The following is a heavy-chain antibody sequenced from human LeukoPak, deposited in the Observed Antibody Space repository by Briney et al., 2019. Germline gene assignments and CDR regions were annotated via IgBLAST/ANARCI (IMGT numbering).Heavy chain of an antibody. Sequence: PGGSLRLSCAASGFTFSSYWMHWVRQAPGKGLVWVSLINIDGSNTRYADSVKGRFTISRDNAKNTLYLQMNSLRAEDTAVYFCARHCSGGNCLDFWGQGTLVTVSS. CDR1: GFTFSSYW. J-gene: IGHJ4*02. D-gene: IGHD2-15*01. CDR3: ARHCSGGNCLDF. V-gene: IGHV3-74*01. CDR2: INIDGSNT.